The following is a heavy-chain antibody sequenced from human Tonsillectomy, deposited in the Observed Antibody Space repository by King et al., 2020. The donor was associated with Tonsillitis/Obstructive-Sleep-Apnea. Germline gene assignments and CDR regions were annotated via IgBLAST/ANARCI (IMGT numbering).Heavy chain of an antibody. Sequence: QLQESGPGLVKPSETLSLTCTVSGGSISSPSYYWGWIRQPPGKGLEWIGTIYYSGTTYYNPSLTSRVTISVDTSENQFSLKLSSVTASDTAVYYCARQSEGDVSIKYYYYHMDVWGKGTMVTVSS. J-gene: IGHJ6*03. D-gene: IGHD5-24*01. CDR3: ARQSEGDVSIKYYYYHMDV. CDR1: GGSISSPSYY. CDR2: IYYSGTT. V-gene: IGHV4-39*01.